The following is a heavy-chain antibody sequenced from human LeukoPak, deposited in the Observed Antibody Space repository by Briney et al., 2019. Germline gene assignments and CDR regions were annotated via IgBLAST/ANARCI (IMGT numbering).Heavy chain of an antibody. D-gene: IGHD4-17*01. CDR2: IYHSGGT. CDR1: GGSISSGGYS. Sequence: PSETLSLTCAVSGGSISSGGYSWSWIRQPPGKGLEWIGYIYHSGGTYYNPSLKSRVTISVDRSKNQFSLKLSSVTAADTAVYYCARYNYYGDYGFDYWGQGTPVTVSS. V-gene: IGHV4-30-2*01. J-gene: IGHJ4*02. CDR3: ARYNYYGDYGFDY.